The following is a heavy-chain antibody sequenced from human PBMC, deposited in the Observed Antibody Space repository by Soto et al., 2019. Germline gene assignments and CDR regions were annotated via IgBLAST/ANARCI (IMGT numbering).Heavy chain of an antibody. V-gene: IGHV1-69*01. CDR3: ARGAGTYWYFDL. J-gene: IGHJ2*01. Sequence: QAQLVQSGAEVKKPGSSVKVSCKASGGSFNNHAVNWVRQAPGQGLEWMGGIVPIFGAADYAQKFQGRVTITADESTSTSYMEMSSLRSEDTAVYYCARGAGTYWYFDLWGPGTRVTVSS. CDR2: IVPIFGAA. D-gene: IGHD1-26*01. CDR1: GGSFNNHA.